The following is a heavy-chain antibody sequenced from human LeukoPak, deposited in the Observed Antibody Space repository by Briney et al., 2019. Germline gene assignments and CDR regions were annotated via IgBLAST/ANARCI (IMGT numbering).Heavy chain of an antibody. Sequence: PSETLSLTCTFSGGSISSYYWSWIRQPPGKGLEWIGYIYTSGSTNYNPSLKSRVTISVDTSKNQFSLKLSSVTAAGTAVYYCARQKRSGSYSSFDYWGQGTLVTVSS. CDR2: IYTSGST. V-gene: IGHV4-4*09. D-gene: IGHD1-26*01. CDR3: ARQKRSGSYSSFDY. J-gene: IGHJ4*02. CDR1: GGSISSYY.